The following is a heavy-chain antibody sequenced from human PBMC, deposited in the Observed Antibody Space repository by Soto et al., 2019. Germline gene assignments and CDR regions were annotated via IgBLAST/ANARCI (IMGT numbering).Heavy chain of an antibody. CDR3: ARDSYSSSPAHCYYYGMDV. CDR1: GGSISSYY. D-gene: IGHD6-6*01. V-gene: IGHV4-59*01. J-gene: IGHJ6*02. Sequence: PSETLSLTCTVSGGSISSYYWSWIRQPPGKGLEWIGYIYYSGSTNYNPSLKSRVTISVDTSKNQFSLKLSSVTAADTAVYYCARDSYSSSPAHCYYYGMDVWGQGTTVTV. CDR2: IYYSGST.